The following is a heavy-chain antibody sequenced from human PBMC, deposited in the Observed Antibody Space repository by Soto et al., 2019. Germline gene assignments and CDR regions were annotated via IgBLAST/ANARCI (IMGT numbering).Heavy chain of an antibody. CDR2: VYSHGDT. D-gene: IGHD6-19*01. Sequence: SVTLSLPCSVSGLYIRSPSYYLGWIHQPPGKGLEWIAAVYSHGDTHYNPSLKSRVSISVDTSANQLSLTLTSVAAADTAVYYCARLGGFSAGTFDYWGQGTLVTVSS. V-gene: IGHV4-39*01. CDR1: GLYIRSPSYY. CDR3: ARLGGFSAGTFDY. J-gene: IGHJ4*02.